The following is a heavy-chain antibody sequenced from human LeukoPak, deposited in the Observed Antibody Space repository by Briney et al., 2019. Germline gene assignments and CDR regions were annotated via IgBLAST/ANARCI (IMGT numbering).Heavy chain of an antibody. Sequence: SETLSLTCTVSGGSISSSSYYWGWIRQPPGKGLEWIGSIYYSGSTYYNPSLKSRVTISVDTSKNQFSLKLSSVTAADTAVYYCARGSRGDYIFGIEIRDYYMDVWGKGTTVTVSS. CDR2: IYYSGST. J-gene: IGHJ6*03. CDR1: GGSISSSSYY. V-gene: IGHV4-39*01. D-gene: IGHD4-17*01. CDR3: ARGSRGDYIFGIEIRDYYMDV.